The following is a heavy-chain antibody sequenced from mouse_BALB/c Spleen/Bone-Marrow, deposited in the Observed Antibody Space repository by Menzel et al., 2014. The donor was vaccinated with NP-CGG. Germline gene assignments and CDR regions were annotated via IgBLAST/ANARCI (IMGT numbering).Heavy chain of an antibody. CDR3: ARHEDLDIRRRLSAMDY. CDR2: FYPGSGSI. CDR1: GYTSTDYI. D-gene: IGHD2-12*01. J-gene: IGHJ4*01. Sequence: AQLQQSGAELVKPGTSVNLSCKASGYTSTDYIIHWVKQRSGQGLEWIGWFYPGSGSIKYNEKFKDKATLTADKSSNTVYMELSRLTSEDSAVYFCARHEDLDIRRRLSAMDYWGQGTSVTVSS. V-gene: IGHV1-62-2*01.